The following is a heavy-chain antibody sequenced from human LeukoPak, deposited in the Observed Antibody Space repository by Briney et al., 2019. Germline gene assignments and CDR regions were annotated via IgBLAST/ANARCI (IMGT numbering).Heavy chain of an antibody. D-gene: IGHD2-2*01. CDR3: ARLGSVAMPFDY. CDR1: GGSMNNYY. CDR2: SYYSGSH. V-gene: IGHV4-59*08. J-gene: IGHJ4*02. Sequence: SETLSLTCTVYGGSMNNYYWNWIRQPPGKGLEWIGYSYYSGSHNYNPSLKSRVNISVDTSKNQFSLNLSSVTAADTAVYYCARLGSVAMPFDYWGQGTLVTVSS.